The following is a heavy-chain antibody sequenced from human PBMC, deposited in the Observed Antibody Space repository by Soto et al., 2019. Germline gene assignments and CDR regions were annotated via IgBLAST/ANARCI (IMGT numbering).Heavy chain of an antibody. CDR2: INHSGST. CDR1: GGSFSGYY. J-gene: IGHJ4*02. D-gene: IGHD3-3*01. Sequence: SETLSLTCAVYGGSFSGYYWSWIRQPPGKGLEWIGEINHSGSTNYNPYFKSRVTISVDTSKNQFSLKLSSLTAADTAVYYCARGGRTLRFLEWLLPNYFDYWGQGTLVTVSS. CDR3: ARGGRTLRFLEWLLPNYFDY. V-gene: IGHV4-34*01.